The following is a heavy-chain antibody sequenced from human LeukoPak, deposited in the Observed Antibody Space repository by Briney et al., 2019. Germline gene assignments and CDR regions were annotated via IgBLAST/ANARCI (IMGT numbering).Heavy chain of an antibody. Sequence: SETLSLTCAVYGGSLSGYSWTWIRQPPGKGLEWIGEIDHSGSTNYNASLTSRVIISADTSQNQFPLKLTSVTVADTAVYYCARVYVTVVRGRWFDPWGQGTLVTVSS. J-gene: IGHJ5*02. V-gene: IGHV4-34*01. CDR3: ARVYVTVVRGRWFDP. D-gene: IGHD3-10*01. CDR2: IDHSGST. CDR1: GGSLSGYS.